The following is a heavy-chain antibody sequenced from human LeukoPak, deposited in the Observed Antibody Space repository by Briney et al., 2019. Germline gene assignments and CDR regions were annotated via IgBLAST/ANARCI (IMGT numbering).Heavy chain of an antibody. CDR3: AKDRHPIVVVLAAIDY. D-gene: IGHD2-2*01. V-gene: IGHV3-30*02. J-gene: IGHJ4*02. CDR1: GFTFSSYG. Sequence: GGSLRLSCAASGFTFSSYGMHWVRQAPGKGLEWVAFIRYDGSNKYYADSVKGRFTISRDNSKNTLYLQMNSLRAEDTAVYYCAKDRHPIVVVLAAIDYWGQGTLVTVSS. CDR2: IRYDGSNK.